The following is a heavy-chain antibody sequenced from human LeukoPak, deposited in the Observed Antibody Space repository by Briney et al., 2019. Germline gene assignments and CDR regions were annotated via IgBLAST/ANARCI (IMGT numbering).Heavy chain of an antibody. D-gene: IGHD3-9*01. V-gene: IGHV3-23*01. Sequence: GGSLRLSCAASGFTFSTYAMSWVRQAPGKGLEWVSAISGGIITTYYTDSVEGRFTISRDNSKHTLDLQMDSLRVDDTAVYYCAKMTGLKLTNYGMDVWGQGTTVTVSS. CDR2: ISGGIITT. CDR1: GFTFSTYA. CDR3: AKMTGLKLTNYGMDV. J-gene: IGHJ6*02.